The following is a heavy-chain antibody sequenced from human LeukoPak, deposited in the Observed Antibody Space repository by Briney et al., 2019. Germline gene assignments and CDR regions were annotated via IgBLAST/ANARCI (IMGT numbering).Heavy chain of an antibody. J-gene: IGHJ6*02. CDR2: IIPILGIA. D-gene: IGHD3-22*01. V-gene: IGHV1-69*04. CDR3: ARGWQGDTYYYDSSGYGMDV. Sequence: RASVKVSCKASGGTFSSYAISWVRQAPGQGLEWMGRIIPILGIANYAQKFQGRVTITADKSTSTAYMELSSLRSEDTAVYYCARGWQGDTYYYDSSGYGMDVWGQGTTVTVSS. CDR1: GGTFSSYA.